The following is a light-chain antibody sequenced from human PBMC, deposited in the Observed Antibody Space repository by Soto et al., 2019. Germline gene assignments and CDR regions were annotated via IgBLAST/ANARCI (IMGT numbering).Light chain of an antibody. CDR2: EGT. Sequence: QSALTQPASVSGPLGQSIVISCTGSSSDIGSYDLVSWYQQYPGKAPKVVIFEGTKRPSGVSNRFSGSKSGNTASLTISGLQAEDEADYYCSSNTSSSTLVFGTGTKLTVL. CDR1: SSDIGSYDL. CDR3: SSNTSSSTLV. V-gene: IGLV2-14*02. J-gene: IGLJ1*01.